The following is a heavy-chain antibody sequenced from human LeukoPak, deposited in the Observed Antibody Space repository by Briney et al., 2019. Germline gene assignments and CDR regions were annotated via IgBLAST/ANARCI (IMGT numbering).Heavy chain of an antibody. Sequence: GGSLRLSCAASGFIFSNYGMHWVRQAPGKGLEWVAFIENDGSNKYYTDSVKGRFTISRDNAQNSLYLQMNSLRAEDTAIYYCVRDRGTYRPIDYWGQGTLVTVSS. CDR3: VRDRGTYRPIDY. D-gene: IGHD1-26*01. V-gene: IGHV3-30*02. CDR1: GFIFSNYG. CDR2: IENDGSNK. J-gene: IGHJ4*02.